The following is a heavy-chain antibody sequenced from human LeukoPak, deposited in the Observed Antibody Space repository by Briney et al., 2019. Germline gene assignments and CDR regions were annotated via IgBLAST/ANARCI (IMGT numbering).Heavy chain of an antibody. CDR2: IWYDGSNK. CDR3: ARVFTMVRGVRWALGY. CDR1: GFSFSSYG. V-gene: IGHV3-33*08. Sequence: GGSLRLSCAASGFSFSSYGMHWVRQAPGKGLEWVAVIWYDGSNKYYADSVKGRFTISRDNSKNTLYLQMNSLRAEDTAVYYCARVFTMVRGVRWALGYWGQGTLVTVSS. D-gene: IGHD3-10*01. J-gene: IGHJ4*02.